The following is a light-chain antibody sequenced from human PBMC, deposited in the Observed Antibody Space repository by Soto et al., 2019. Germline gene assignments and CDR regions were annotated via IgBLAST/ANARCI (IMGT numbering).Light chain of an antibody. Sequence: QSVLTQPPSASGSPGQPVTISCTGTSSDVGGYNFVSWYQQHPGKAPKLMIYEVSERPSGVPDRFSGSKSGNTASLTVSGLQAEDEADYYCSSYAGSNIVVFGGGTKLTVL. J-gene: IGLJ2*01. CDR1: SSDVGGYNF. CDR2: EVS. CDR3: SSYAGSNIVV. V-gene: IGLV2-8*01.